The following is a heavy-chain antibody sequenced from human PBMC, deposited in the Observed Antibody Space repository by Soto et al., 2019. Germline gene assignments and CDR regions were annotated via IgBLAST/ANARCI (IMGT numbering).Heavy chain of an antibody. J-gene: IGHJ6*02. CDR1: GGSISSGGYY. Sequence: QVQLQESGPGLVKPSQTLSLTCTVSGGSISSGGYYWSWIRQHPGKGLEWIGYIYYSGSTYYNPSLKSRVTISVDTSKNQFSLKLSSVTAADTAVYDCARERNYDSSGYSYYYGMDVWGQGTTVTVSS. V-gene: IGHV4-31*03. D-gene: IGHD3-22*01. CDR3: ARERNYDSSGYSYYYGMDV. CDR2: IYYSGST.